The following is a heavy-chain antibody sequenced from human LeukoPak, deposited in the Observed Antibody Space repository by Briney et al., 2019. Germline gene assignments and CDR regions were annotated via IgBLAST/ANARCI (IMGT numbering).Heavy chain of an antibody. V-gene: IGHV4-39*07. D-gene: IGHD2-2*01. J-gene: IGHJ6*02. CDR2: LYYGGST. CDR3: ARGAIVVVPAAQSYYYYGMDV. Sequence: SETLSLTCTVSGGSISRSTYYWGWIRQPPGKGPEWIGSLYYGGSTYYNPSLKSRVTISVDTSKNQFSLKLSSVTAADTAVYYCARGAIVVVPAAQSYYYYGMDVWGRGTTVTVSS. CDR1: GGSISRSTYY.